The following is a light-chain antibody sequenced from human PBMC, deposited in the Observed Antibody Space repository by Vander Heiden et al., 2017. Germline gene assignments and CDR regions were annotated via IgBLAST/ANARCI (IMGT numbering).Light chain of an antibody. CDR3: QQYYNWPWT. J-gene: IGKJ1*01. CDR2: GTS. Sequence: EIVMTQSPVTLSVSPGEGATPSCRASQSVSINLAWYQQKPGQAPRLLIYGTSARATGIPARFSGSGSGTEFTLTISSLLSEDFAIYYCQQYYNWPWTFGHGTKVEIK. CDR1: QSVSIN. V-gene: IGKV3-15*01.